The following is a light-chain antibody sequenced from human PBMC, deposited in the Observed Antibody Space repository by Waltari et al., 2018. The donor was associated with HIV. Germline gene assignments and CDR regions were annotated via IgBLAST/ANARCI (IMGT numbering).Light chain of an antibody. Sequence: QVVLTQSPSASVSLGASVKLTCTLSSGHSNYAIAWHQLQPGKGPRYLMKLNSDGSHTKGAGIPDRFSGSSSGAERYLTISSLQSEDEADYYCQTWGTGIRVFGGGTKLTVL. CDR3: QTWGTGIRV. CDR1: SGHSNYA. J-gene: IGLJ3*02. CDR2: LNSDGSH. V-gene: IGLV4-69*01.